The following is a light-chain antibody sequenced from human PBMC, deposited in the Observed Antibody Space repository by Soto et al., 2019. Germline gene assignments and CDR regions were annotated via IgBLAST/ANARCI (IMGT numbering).Light chain of an antibody. V-gene: IGLV2-14*01. J-gene: IGLJ1*01. CDR1: SSDVGGYNY. CDR3: SSYTSSSTPPYV. Sequence: QSALTQPASVSGSPGQSITISCTGTSSDVGGYNYVSWYQQHPGKAPKLMIYEVSNRPSGVSTRFSGSKSGNTASLTISGLQAEDEADYYRSSYTSSSTPPYVFGTGTKVTVL. CDR2: EVS.